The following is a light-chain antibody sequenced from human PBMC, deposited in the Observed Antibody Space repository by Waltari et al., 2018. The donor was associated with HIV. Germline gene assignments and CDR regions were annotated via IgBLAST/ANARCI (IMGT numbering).Light chain of an antibody. Sequence: EIVLTQSPATLSVSPGDRVTLSCRASESVSSNLAWYQQKPGHAPRLVFYGASSRATGIPDRFSGSVSGTEFTLTISSLQSEDFAVYYCQEYNNWPWTFGQGTKVEIK. CDR1: ESVSSN. V-gene: IGKV3-15*01. J-gene: IGKJ1*01. CDR3: QEYNNWPWT. CDR2: GAS.